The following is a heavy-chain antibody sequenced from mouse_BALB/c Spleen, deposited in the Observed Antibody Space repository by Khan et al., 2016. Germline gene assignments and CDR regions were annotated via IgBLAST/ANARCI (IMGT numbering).Heavy chain of an antibody. J-gene: IGHJ1*01. CDR1: EYTFTNSG. Sequence: QIQLVQSGPELKKPGETVKISCKASEYTFTNSGMNWVKQAPGKGLKWVGWINTYTGEPTYADDFKGRFAFSLETSASTAYLQINNLKNEDMTTXFCARGAMVTTGWYFDVWGAGTTVTVSS. D-gene: IGHD2-2*01. CDR3: ARGAMVTTGWYFDV. CDR2: INTYTGEP. V-gene: IGHV9-1*02.